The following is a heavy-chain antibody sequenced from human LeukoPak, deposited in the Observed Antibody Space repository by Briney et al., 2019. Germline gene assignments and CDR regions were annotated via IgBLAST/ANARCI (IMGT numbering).Heavy chain of an antibody. Sequence: GGPLRLSCAGSGFTFRNYEMSWVRQAPGKGLEWVSHISRDGSTVYYRDSVKGRFTISRDNVKNSLYLHMNSLRVEDTGVYYCARDLGDWYSSGFDDWGQGSLVTVSS. CDR2: ISRDGSTV. J-gene: IGHJ4*02. D-gene: IGHD3-10*01. CDR3: ARDLGDWYSSGFDD. V-gene: IGHV3-48*03. CDR1: GFTFRNYE.